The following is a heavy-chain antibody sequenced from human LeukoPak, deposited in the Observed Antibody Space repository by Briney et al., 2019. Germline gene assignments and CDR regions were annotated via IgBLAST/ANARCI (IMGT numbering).Heavy chain of an antibody. J-gene: IGHJ5*02. V-gene: IGHV1-69*13. D-gene: IGHD3-22*01. CDR1: GGTFSSYA. Sequence: GASVKVPCKASGGTFSSYAISWVRQAPGQGLEWMGGIIPIFGTANYAQKFQGRVTITADESTSTAYMELSSLRSEDTAVYYCASGVSSGPIPNWFDPWGQGTLVTVSS. CDR2: IIPIFGTA. CDR3: ASGVSSGPIPNWFDP.